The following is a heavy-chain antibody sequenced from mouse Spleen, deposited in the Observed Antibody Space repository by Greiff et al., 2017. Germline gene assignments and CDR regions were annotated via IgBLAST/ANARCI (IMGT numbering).Heavy chain of an antibody. Sequence: VQLQQSGAELVKPGASVKLSCTASGFNFTDYCMHWVKQRPEQGLEWIGRIDPDDGETNYAAKFQGKATITEDTSSNTAYMQLSSLTSEDTAVYYCARSDDYYAMDYWGQGTSVTVSS. CDR1: GFNFTDYC. V-gene: IGHV14-2*01. CDR3: ARSDDYYAMDY. CDR2: IDPDDGET. J-gene: IGHJ4*01.